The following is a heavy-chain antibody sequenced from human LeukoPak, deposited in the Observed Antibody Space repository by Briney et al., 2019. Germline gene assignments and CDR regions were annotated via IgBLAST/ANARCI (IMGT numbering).Heavy chain of an antibody. CDR1: GFTFSSYA. D-gene: IGHD6-13*01. Sequence: PGRSLRLSCAASGFTFSSYAMHWVRQAPGKGLEWVAVISYDGSNKYYADSVKGRFTISRDNSKNTLYLQMNSLRAEDTAVYYCARVSDTKSSSPFDYWGQGALVTVSS. V-gene: IGHV3-30*04. J-gene: IGHJ4*02. CDR3: ARVSDTKSSSPFDY. CDR2: ISYDGSNK.